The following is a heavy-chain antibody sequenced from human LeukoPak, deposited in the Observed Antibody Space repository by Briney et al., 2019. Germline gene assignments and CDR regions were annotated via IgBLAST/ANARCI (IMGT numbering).Heavy chain of an antibody. CDR3: ARDSSMLRGPLVIYYFDF. V-gene: IGHV3-30*02. CDR2: IRYDGSSK. J-gene: IGHJ4*02. D-gene: IGHD3-10*01. Sequence: GGSLRLSCAVSGFTFSNYGMHWVRQAPGKGLEWVAFIRYDGSSKYYADSVKGRFTISRDNSKNTLYLQMNSLRVEDTAVYYCARDSSMLRGPLVIYYFDFWGQGTLVTVSS. CDR1: GFTFSNYG.